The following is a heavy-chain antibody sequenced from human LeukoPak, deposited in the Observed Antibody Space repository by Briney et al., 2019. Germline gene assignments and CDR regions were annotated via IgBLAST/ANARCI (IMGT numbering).Heavy chain of an antibody. Sequence: GGSLRLSCAASGFTFSSYTMHWVRQAPGKGLEWVAVISYDGSNKYYADSVKGRFTISRDNSKNTLYLQMNSLRAEDTAVYYCARGFSLMDVWGKGTTVTVSS. CDR2: ISYDGSNK. CDR3: ARGFSLMDV. V-gene: IGHV3-30*04. J-gene: IGHJ6*03. CDR1: GFTFSSYT.